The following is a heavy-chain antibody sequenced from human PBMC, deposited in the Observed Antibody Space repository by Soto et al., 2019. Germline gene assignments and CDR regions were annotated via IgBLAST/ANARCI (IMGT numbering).Heavy chain of an antibody. J-gene: IGHJ4*02. D-gene: IGHD6-19*01. CDR2: IMKDGSLT. V-gene: IGHV3-7*04. CDR3: VRNDGWYRLDC. Sequence: EVQLVESGGGLVQPGGSLRLSCAASGFTFNNYWMTWVRQAPGQGLEWVANIMKDGSLTEYVDLVKGRFTISRDNVKNSLDLQMDRLRVEDTALYYCVRNDGWYRLDCWGQGSLVIVSS. CDR1: GFTFNNYW.